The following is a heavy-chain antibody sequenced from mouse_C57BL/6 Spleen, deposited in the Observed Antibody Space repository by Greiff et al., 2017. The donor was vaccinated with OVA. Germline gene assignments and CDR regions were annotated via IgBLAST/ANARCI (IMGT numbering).Heavy chain of an antibody. CDR1: GYTFTSYW. CDR3: AREGTTVVAPFAY. CDR2: IDPSDSET. Sequence: QVQLQQPGAELVRPGSSVKLSCKASGYTFTSYWMHWVKQRPIQGLEWIGNIDPSDSETHYNQKFKDKATLTVDKSSSTAYMQLSSLTSEDSAVYYCAREGTTVVAPFAYWGQGSLVTVSA. V-gene: IGHV1-52*01. J-gene: IGHJ3*01. D-gene: IGHD1-1*01.